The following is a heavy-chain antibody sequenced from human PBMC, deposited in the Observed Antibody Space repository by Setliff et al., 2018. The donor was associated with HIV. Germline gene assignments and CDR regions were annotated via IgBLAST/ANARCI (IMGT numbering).Heavy chain of an antibody. CDR1: GYSISSGYY. V-gene: IGHV4-38-2*01. Sequence: PSETLSLTCDVSGYSISSGYYWGWIRQPPGKGLEWIGSIYHSGTTYYNPSLKSRVTISVDTSKNQLSLKLTSVTAADTAVYYCARVVGLSALDYWGQGTLVTVSS. CDR2: IYHSGTT. D-gene: IGHD2-21*01. J-gene: IGHJ4*02. CDR3: ARVVGLSALDY.